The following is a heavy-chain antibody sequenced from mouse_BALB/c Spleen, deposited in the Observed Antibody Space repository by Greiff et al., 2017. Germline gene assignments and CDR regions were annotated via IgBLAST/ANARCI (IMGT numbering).Heavy chain of an antibody. CDR3: AREGDGYYVAY. CDR2: IYPGGGYT. CDR1: GYTFTNYW. V-gene: IGHV1-63*02. J-gene: IGHJ3*01. Sequence: VMLVESGAELVRPGTSVKISCKASGYTFTNYWLGWVKQRPGHGLEWIGDIYPGGGYTNYNEKFKGKATLTADTSSSTAYMQLSSLTSEDSAVYFCAREGDGYYVAYWGQGTLVTVSA. D-gene: IGHD2-3*01.